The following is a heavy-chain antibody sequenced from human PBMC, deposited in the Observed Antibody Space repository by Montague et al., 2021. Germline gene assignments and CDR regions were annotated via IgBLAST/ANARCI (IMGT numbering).Heavy chain of an antibody. D-gene: IGHD1-26*01. Sequence: SETLSLTCTVFGDSFNTYSWSWIRQPAGKGLEWIGRLSNGGSTNYNPSLKSRVSMSVDTSKNQFSLKLSSVTAADTAVYFCARDTVGASVYLYYYYMDVWGRGTTVTVSS. J-gene: IGHJ6*03. CDR1: GDSFNTYS. CDR3: ARDTVGASVYLYYYYMDV. CDR2: LSNGGST. V-gene: IGHV4-4*07.